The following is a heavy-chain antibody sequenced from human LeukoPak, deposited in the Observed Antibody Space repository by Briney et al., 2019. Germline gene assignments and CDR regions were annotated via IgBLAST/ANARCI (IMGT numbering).Heavy chain of an antibody. CDR2: IWFNGNNK. CDR3: AKDSSMVIIRGYYFDY. D-gene: IGHD3-9*01. J-gene: IGHJ4*02. Sequence: GGSLRLSCAASGFTFSTYGMHWVRQAPGKGLEWLAIIWFNGNNKNYAESVKGRFTISRDNSKNTLYLQMDSLRAEDTAVYYCAKDSSMVIIRGYYFDYWGQGTLVTVSS. V-gene: IGHV3-30*02. CDR1: GFTFSTYG.